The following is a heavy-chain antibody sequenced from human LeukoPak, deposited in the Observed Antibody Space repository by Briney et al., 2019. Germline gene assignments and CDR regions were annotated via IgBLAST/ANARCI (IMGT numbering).Heavy chain of an antibody. Sequence: ASVKVSCKASGYTFTSYGISWVRQAPGQGLEWVGWINLNNGGTNHAQKFQGRVTMTSDTSISTAYMELSSLRFDDTAVYYCARTAGGSGRWGDNWFDPWGQGTLVTVSS. CDR3: ARTAGGSGRWGDNWFDP. CDR2: INLNNGGT. D-gene: IGHD3-10*01. CDR1: GYTFTSYG. V-gene: IGHV1-2*02. J-gene: IGHJ5*02.